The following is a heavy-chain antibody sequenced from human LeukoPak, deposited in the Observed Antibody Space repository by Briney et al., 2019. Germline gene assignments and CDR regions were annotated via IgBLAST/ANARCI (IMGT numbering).Heavy chain of an antibody. CDR2: IIPIFGTA. CDR3: ASGAIAARRGYYYYYMGV. V-gene: IGHV1-69*05. D-gene: IGHD6-6*01. Sequence: SVKVSCKASGYTFTSYGISWVRQAPGQGLDWMGGIIPIFGTANYAQKFQGRVTITTDESTSTAYMELSSLRSEDTAVYYCASGAIAARRGYYYYYMGVWGKGTTVTVSS. CDR1: GYTFTSYG. J-gene: IGHJ6*03.